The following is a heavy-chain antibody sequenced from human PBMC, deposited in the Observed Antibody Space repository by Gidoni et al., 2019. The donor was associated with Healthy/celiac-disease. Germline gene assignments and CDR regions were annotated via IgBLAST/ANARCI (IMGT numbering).Heavy chain of an antibody. CDR3: AREGGIAAAGSDY. D-gene: IGHD6-13*01. CDR1: GFPLSSYG. Sequence: QVQLVESGGGGVQPGRSLRLSCAASGFPLSSYGMHWVRQAPGKGLEWVAVIWYDGSNKYYADSGKGRFTISRDNSKNTLYLQMNSLRAEDTAVYYCAREGGIAAAGSDYWGQGTLVTVSS. V-gene: IGHV3-33*01. CDR2: IWYDGSNK. J-gene: IGHJ4*02.